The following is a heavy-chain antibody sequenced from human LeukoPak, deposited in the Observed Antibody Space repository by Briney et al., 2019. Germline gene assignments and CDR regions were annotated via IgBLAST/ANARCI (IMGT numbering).Heavy chain of an antibody. J-gene: IGHJ4*02. V-gene: IGHV1-2*02. Sequence: ASVKVSCKASGYTFTGYYMHWVRQAPGQGFEWMGWINPNSGGTNYAQKFQGRVTMTRDTSISTAYMELSSLRSEDTAVYYCARFNGRGVSNDYWGQGTLVTVSA. CDR3: ARFNGRGVSNDY. CDR2: INPNSGGT. CDR1: GYTFTGYY. D-gene: IGHD3-10*01.